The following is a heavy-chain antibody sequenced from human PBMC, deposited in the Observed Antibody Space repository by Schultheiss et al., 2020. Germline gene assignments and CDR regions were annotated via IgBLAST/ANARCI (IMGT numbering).Heavy chain of an antibody. CDR2: IIPIFGTA. CDR1: GGTFSSYA. D-gene: IGHD3-22*01. CDR3: ARDLSGMKYYYDSSGYYPHYFDY. J-gene: IGHJ4*02. V-gene: IGHV1-69*13. Sequence: SVKVSCKASGGTFSSYAISWVRQAPGQGLEWMGGIIPIFGTANYAQKFQGRVTITADESTSTAYMELSSLRSEDTAVYYCARDLSGMKYYYDSSGYYPHYFDYWRQGTLVTVSS.